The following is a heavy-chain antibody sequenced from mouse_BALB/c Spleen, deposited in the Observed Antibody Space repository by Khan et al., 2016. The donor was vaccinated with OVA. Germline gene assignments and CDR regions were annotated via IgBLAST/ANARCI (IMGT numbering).Heavy chain of an antibody. J-gene: IGHJ3*01. V-gene: IGHV1-52*01. CDR3: ARREKYGYDPSWFAY. D-gene: IGHD2-2*01. CDR1: GYTFTSYW. CDR2: INPSESES. Sequence: QVQLQQSGAELVRPGASVKLSCKASGYTFTSYWMNWVRQRPKQGLEWIGKINPSESESHYNQMFNDKATLTVDKSSGTAYMQLSSLTSEDSAVYYCARREKYGYDPSWFAYWGQGTLVTVSA.